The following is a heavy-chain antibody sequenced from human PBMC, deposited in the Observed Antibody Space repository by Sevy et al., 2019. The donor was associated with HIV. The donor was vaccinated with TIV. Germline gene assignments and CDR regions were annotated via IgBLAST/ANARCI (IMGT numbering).Heavy chain of an antibody. Sequence: GGSLRLSCAASGFTFSTYDMHWVRQVAGEGLEWVSGIGTLLDTYYAASVKGRFIISRDNAKNSLFLQMNSLRAGDTAIYYGGRACTAAGYKSGAIDAFDVWGQGTVVTVSS. CDR3: GRACTAAGYKSGAIDAFDV. J-gene: IGHJ3*01. CDR1: GFTFSTYD. V-gene: IGHV3-13*01. CDR2: IGTLLDT. D-gene: IGHD6-13*01.